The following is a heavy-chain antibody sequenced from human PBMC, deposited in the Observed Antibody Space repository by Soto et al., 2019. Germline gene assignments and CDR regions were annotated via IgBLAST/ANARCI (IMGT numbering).Heavy chain of an antibody. D-gene: IGHD2-21*01. Sequence: QVQLLQSGTEVKRPGSSVKVSCKTSGVSFNSYGFAWVRQAPGRGLEWVGKINAASPLTNYEQSLQGRVTITADTSTRTTCMEFSGTTAEDTAVDFWARRRLARLDHWGQGTLVTVSS. V-gene: IGHV1-69*09. CDR1: GVSFNSYG. CDR2: INAASPLT. CDR3: ARRRLARLDH. J-gene: IGHJ4*02.